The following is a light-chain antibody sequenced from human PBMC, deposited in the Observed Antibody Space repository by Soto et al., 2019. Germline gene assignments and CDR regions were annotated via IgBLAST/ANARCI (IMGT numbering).Light chain of an antibody. J-gene: IGLJ2*01. V-gene: IGLV2-8*01. Sequence: QSALTQPPSASGSPGQSVTISCTGTSSEVGVYNYVSWYQQHPGKAPKLMIYEVSKRPSGVPDRFSGSKSGNTASLTVSGLQAEDEADYYCSSFAGNNNLVFGGGTKLTVL. CDR1: SSEVGVYNY. CDR3: SSFAGNNNLV. CDR2: EVS.